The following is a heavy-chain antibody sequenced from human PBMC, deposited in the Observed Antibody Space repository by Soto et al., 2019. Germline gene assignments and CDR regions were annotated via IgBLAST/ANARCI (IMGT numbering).Heavy chain of an antibody. D-gene: IGHD2-8*01. J-gene: IGHJ4*02. CDR3: ARRGGCTNGVCYRENEY. CDR2: IDPSDSYT. Sequence: GESLKISCKGSGYSFTSYWISWVRQMPGKGLEWMGRIDPSDSYTNYSPSLQGHVTISADKSISTAYLQWSSLKASDTAMYYCARRGGCTNGVCYRENEYWGQGTLDTVSS. V-gene: IGHV5-10-1*01. CDR1: GYSFTSYW.